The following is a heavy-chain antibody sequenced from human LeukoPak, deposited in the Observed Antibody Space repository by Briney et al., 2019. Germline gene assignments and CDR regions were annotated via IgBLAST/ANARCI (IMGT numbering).Heavy chain of an antibody. CDR3: AREARVYCTNGVWSKKLINYFDY. V-gene: IGHV1-46*01. D-gene: IGHD2-8*01. J-gene: IGHJ4*02. CDR2: INPSGGST. Sequence: ASVKVSCKASGYTFTSYYMHWVRQAPGQGLEWMGIINPSGGSTSYAQKFQGRVTMTRDTSTSTVYMELSSLRSEDTAVYYCAREARVYCTNGVWSKKLINYFDYWGQGTLVTVSS. CDR1: GYTFTSYY.